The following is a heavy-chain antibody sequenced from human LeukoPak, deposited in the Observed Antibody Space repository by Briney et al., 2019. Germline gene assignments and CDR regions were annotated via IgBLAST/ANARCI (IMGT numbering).Heavy chain of an antibody. V-gene: IGHV3-7*01. CDR3: AKGGSSAYYYARGFDY. CDR2: IKPDGSEK. Sequence: QPGGSLRLSRVASGFTFNKYWMSWFRQAPGKGLERVANIKPDGSEKYYVDSVKGRFTISRDNAKNSLYLQMNSLRAEDTAVYYCAKGGSSAYYYARGFDYWGQGTLVTVSS. D-gene: IGHD3-22*01. J-gene: IGHJ4*02. CDR1: GFTFNKYW.